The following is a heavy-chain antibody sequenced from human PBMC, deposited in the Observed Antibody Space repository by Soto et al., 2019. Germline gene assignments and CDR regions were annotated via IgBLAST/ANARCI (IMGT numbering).Heavy chain of an antibody. V-gene: IGHV3-33*01. D-gene: IGHD3-10*01. J-gene: IGHJ4*02. CDR3: ARDSRSGSYLDY. CDR1: GFTFSSYG. Sequence: GGSLRLSCAASGFTFSSYGMHWVRQAPGKGLEWVAVIWYDGSNKYYADSVKGRFTISRDNSKNTLYLQMNSLRAEDTAVYYCARDSRSGSYLDYWGQGTLVTVSS. CDR2: IWYDGSNK.